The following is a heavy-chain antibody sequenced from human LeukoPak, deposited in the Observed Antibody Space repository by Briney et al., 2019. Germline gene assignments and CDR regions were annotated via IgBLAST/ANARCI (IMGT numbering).Heavy chain of an antibody. CDR2: IIPIFGTG. CDR3: ARDRGDDFWSGYYL. D-gene: IGHD3-3*01. J-gene: IGHJ4*02. Sequence: SVKVSCKASGGTFSSYAICWVRQAPGQGLEWMGGIIPIFGTGNYAQKFQGRVTITADKSTNTAYMELSSLRSEDTAVYYCARDRGDDFWSGYYLWGQGTLVTVSS. CDR1: GGTFSSYA. V-gene: IGHV1-69*06.